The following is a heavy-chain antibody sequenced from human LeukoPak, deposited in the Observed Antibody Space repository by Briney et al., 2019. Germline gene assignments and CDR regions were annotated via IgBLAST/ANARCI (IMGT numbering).Heavy chain of an antibody. J-gene: IGHJ5*02. Sequence: GASVKVSCKASGGTFSSYAISWVRQAPGQGLEWMGGIIPIFGTANYAQEFQGRVTITADESTSTAYMELSSLRSEDTAVYYCARGAVPAAIYNWFDPWGQGTLVTVSS. CDR3: ARGAVPAAIYNWFDP. CDR2: IIPIFGTA. CDR1: GGTFSSYA. V-gene: IGHV1-69*13. D-gene: IGHD2-2*01.